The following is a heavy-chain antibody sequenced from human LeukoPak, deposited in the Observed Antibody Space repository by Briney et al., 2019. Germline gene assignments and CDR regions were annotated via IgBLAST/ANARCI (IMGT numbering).Heavy chain of an antibody. D-gene: IGHD3-3*01. V-gene: IGHV1-18*01. CDR1: GYSYSNYA. Sequence: ASVKVSCKASGYSYSNYAISWVRQAPGQGLEWMGWMSAFSGYTKYAQKLQGRVTMTTDTSTSTAYMELRSLRSDDTAVYYCARDPFDGGVLERSGPSSQYYYMDVWGKGTTVTVSS. J-gene: IGHJ6*03. CDR2: MSAFSGYT. CDR3: ARDPFDGGVLERSGPSSQYYYMDV.